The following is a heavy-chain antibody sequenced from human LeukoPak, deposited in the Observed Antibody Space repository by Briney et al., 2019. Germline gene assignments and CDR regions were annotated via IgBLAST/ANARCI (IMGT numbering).Heavy chain of an antibody. CDR2: ISGSGGST. J-gene: IGHJ4*02. D-gene: IGHD3-10*01. CDR1: GFTFSSYA. Sequence: GGSLRLSCAASGFTFSSYAMSWVRQAPGKGLERVSAISGSGGSTYYADSVKGRFTISRDNSKNTLYLQMNSLRAEDTAVYYCAKDKGSGSYSLPFDYWGQGTLVTVSS. V-gene: IGHV3-23*01. CDR3: AKDKGSGSYSLPFDY.